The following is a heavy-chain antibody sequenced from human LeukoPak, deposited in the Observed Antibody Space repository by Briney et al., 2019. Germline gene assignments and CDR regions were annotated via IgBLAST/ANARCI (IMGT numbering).Heavy chain of an antibody. CDR3: ARGGRGGHIVVVTAIGEAFDI. J-gene: IGHJ3*02. CDR2: ISAYNGNT. V-gene: IGHV1-18*01. D-gene: IGHD2-21*02. CDR1: GYTFTSYG. Sequence: ASVKVSCKASGYTFTSYGISWVRQAPGQGLEWMGWISAYNGNTNYAQKLQGRVTMTTDTSTSTAYMELRSLRSDDTAVYYCARGGRGGHIVVVTAIGEAFDIWGQGTMATVSS.